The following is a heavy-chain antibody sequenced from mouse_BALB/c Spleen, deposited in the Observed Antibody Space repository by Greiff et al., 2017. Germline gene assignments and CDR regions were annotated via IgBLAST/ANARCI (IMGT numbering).Heavy chain of an antibody. CDR2: IWSDGST. D-gene: IGHD2-1*01. V-gene: IGHV2-6-2*01. CDR3: ARLYGNYDYAMDY. Sequence: QVQLKESGPDLVAPSQSLSITCTVSGFSLTSYGVHWVRQPPGKGLEWLVVIWSDGSTTYNSALKSRLSISKDNSKSQVFLKMNSLQTDDTAMYYCARLYGNYDYAMDYWGQGTSVTVSS. CDR1: GFSLTSYG. J-gene: IGHJ4*01.